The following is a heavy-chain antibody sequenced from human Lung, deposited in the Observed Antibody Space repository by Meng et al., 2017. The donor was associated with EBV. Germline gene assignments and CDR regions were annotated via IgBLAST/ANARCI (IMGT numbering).Heavy chain of an antibody. J-gene: IGHJ4*02. CDR2: IYWDDDK. D-gene: IGHD6-6*01. CDR1: WFSLSTRGVG. Sequence: ITLKESGPTLVKPTQTLTLTCTFSWFSLSTRGVGVGWIRQPPGKALEWLALIYWDDDKRYSPSLKSRLTITKDTSKNQVVLTMTNMDPVDAATYFCAHLIAARPFDYWGQGTLVTVSS. CDR3: AHLIAARPFDY. V-gene: IGHV2-5*02.